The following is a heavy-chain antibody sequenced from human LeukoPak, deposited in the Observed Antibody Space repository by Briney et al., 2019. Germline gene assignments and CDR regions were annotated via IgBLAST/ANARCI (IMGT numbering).Heavy chain of an antibody. CDR1: GGSISSYY. Sequence: PSETLSLTCTVSGGSISSYYWSWIRQPPGKGLEWIGYIHYSGNTNYNPSLKSRVTISVDTSKNQFSLKLGSVTAADTAVYYCRVDTPFFDYWGQGTLVTVSS. J-gene: IGHJ4*02. V-gene: IGHV4-59*01. D-gene: IGHD5-18*01. CDR3: RVDTPFFDY. CDR2: IHYSGNT.